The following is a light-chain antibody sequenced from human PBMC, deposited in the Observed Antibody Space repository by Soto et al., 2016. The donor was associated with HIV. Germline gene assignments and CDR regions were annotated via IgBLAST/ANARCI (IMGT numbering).Light chain of an antibody. CDR1: DIESRD. Sequence: SYVLTQPPSVSVAPGKTARITCGGNDIESRDVNWYQQKPGQALVLVVYDDTDRPSVIPERFSGSNSGNTATLTISRVEAGDEADYYCQVWDSSSDHVIFGGGTKLTVL. CDR2: DDT. V-gene: IGLV3-21*03. CDR3: QVWDSSSDHVI. J-gene: IGLJ2*01.